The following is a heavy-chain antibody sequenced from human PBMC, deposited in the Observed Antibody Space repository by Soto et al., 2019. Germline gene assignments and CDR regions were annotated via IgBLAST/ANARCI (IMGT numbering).Heavy chain of an antibody. D-gene: IGHD3-3*01. CDR2: INPNSGGT. Sequence: ASVKVSCKASGYTFTGYYMHWVRQAPGQGLEWMGWINPNSGGTNYAQKFQGRVTMTRDTSISTAYMELSRLRSDDTAVYYCARDVVGLIVGVVIIRNDYFDYWGQGTLVTVSS. J-gene: IGHJ4*02. CDR3: ARDVVGLIVGVVIIRNDYFDY. V-gene: IGHV1-2*02. CDR1: GYTFTGYY.